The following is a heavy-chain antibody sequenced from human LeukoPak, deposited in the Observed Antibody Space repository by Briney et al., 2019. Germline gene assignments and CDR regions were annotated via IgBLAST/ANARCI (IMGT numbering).Heavy chain of an antibody. CDR3: AKDRPGYYYDSSGYYPV. CDR2: ISGSGGST. Sequence: GGSLRLSCAASGFTFSSYAMSWVRQAPGKGLEWVSAISGSGGSTYYADSVKGRFTISRDNSKNTLYLQMNSLRAEDTAVYYCAKDRPGYYYDSSGYYPVWGQGTMVTVSS. J-gene: IGHJ3*01. D-gene: IGHD3-22*01. CDR1: GFTFSSYA. V-gene: IGHV3-23*01.